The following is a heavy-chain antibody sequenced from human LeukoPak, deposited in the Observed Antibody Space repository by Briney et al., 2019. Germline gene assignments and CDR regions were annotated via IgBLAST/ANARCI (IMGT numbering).Heavy chain of an antibody. V-gene: IGHV3-33*01. Sequence: GGSLRLSCAASGFTFSRYGMHWVRQAPGKGLEWVAVIWYDGSNKYYADSVKGRFTISRDNSKNTLYLQMNSLRAEDTAVYYCARNTIFGVVRKNWFDPWGQGTLVTVSS. D-gene: IGHD3-3*01. CDR1: GFTFSRYG. CDR2: IWYDGSNK. CDR3: ARNTIFGVVRKNWFDP. J-gene: IGHJ5*02.